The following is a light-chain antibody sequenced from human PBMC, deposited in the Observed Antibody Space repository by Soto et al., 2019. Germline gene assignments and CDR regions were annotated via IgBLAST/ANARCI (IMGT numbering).Light chain of an antibody. V-gene: IGLV3-1*01. Sequence: SYELTQPPSVSVSPGQTASITCSGDKLGDKYASWYQQKPGQSPVLVIYQDIRRPSGIPERFSGSSSGNTATLTISGTQAMDGADYYCQAWDINTMVFGGGTKVTVL. CDR2: QDI. J-gene: IGLJ2*01. CDR1: KLGDKY. CDR3: QAWDINTMV.